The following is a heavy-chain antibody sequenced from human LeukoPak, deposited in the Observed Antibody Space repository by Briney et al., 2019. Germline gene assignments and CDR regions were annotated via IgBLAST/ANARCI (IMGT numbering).Heavy chain of an antibody. D-gene: IGHD6-25*01. Sequence: PGGSLRLSCAASGFTFSSYVMHWVRQAPGKGLEWVSSISSSSSYIYYADSVKGRFTISRDNAKNSLYLQMNSLRAEDTAVYYCARGPGAAFDYWGQGTLVTVSS. J-gene: IGHJ4*02. CDR1: GFTFSSYV. CDR3: ARGPGAAFDY. V-gene: IGHV3-21*06. CDR2: ISSSSSYI.